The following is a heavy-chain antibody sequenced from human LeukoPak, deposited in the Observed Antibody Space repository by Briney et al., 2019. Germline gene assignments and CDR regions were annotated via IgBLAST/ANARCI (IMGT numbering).Heavy chain of an antibody. CDR3: ARDPRDYYDSSGYYGLGAFDI. V-gene: IGHV1-18*01. D-gene: IGHD3-22*01. CDR1: GYTFTSYG. J-gene: IGHJ3*02. Sequence: ASVKVSCKASGYTFTSYGISWVRQAPGLGLEWMGWINAYNGNTNYAQKLQGRVTMTTDTSTSTAYMELRSLRSDDTAVYYCARDPRDYYDSSGYYGLGAFDIWGQGTMVTVSS. CDR2: INAYNGNT.